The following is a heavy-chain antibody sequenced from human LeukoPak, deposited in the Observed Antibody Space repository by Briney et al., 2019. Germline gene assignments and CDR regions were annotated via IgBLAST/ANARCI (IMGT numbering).Heavy chain of an antibody. J-gene: IGHJ4*02. CDR1: GGSISSGGYY. CDR3: ARSRERYSYVDY. Sequence: NPSETLSLTCTVSGGSISSGGYYWSWIRQHPGKGLEWIGYIYYSGSTYYNPSLKSRVTISVDTSKNQFSLKLSSVTAADTAMYYCARSRERYSYVDYWGQGTLVTVSS. D-gene: IGHD5-18*01. V-gene: IGHV4-31*03. CDR2: IYYSGST.